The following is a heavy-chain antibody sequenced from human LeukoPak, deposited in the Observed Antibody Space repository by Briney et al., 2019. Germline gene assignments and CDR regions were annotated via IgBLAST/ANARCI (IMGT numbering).Heavy chain of an antibody. J-gene: IGHJ4*02. CDR2: IYYSGSI. CDR1: GGSISSSSYY. V-gene: IGHV4-39*01. CDR3: ARRSTYYYDSSGSPDY. Sequence: PSEALSLTCTVSGGSISSSSYYWGWIRQPPGKGLEWIGSIYYSGSIYYNPSLKSRVTISVDTSRNQFSLKLSSVTAADTAVYYCARRSTYYYDSSGSPDYWGQGTLVTVSS. D-gene: IGHD3-22*01.